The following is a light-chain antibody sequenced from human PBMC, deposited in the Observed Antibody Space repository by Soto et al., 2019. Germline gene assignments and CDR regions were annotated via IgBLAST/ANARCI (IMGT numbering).Light chain of an antibody. CDR1: SSNIGNSY. J-gene: IGLJ1*01. V-gene: IGLV1-51*01. CDR2: DND. CDR3: GTWDNSLNAYV. Sequence: QSVLTQPPSVSAAPGQRVSISCSGSSSNIGNSYVSWYQQLPGTAPKLLIYDNDKRPSGIPDRFSGSKSGTSATLGITGLQTGDEADYCCGTWDNSLNAYVFGAGTKLTVL.